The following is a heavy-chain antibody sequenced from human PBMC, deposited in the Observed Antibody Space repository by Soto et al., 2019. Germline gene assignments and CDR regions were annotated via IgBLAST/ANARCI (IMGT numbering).Heavy chain of an antibody. D-gene: IGHD2-15*01. J-gene: IGHJ4*02. V-gene: IGHV3-66*01. CDR1: GFTVSSNY. CDR2: IYSGGST. CDR3: ARTCSGGTCSFDY. Sequence: GGSLRLSCASSGFTVSSNYMSWVRQAPGKGLEWVSVIYSGGSTYYADSVKGRFTISRDNSENTLYLQMNSLRAEDTAVYYCARTCSGGTCSFDYWGQGTLVTVSS.